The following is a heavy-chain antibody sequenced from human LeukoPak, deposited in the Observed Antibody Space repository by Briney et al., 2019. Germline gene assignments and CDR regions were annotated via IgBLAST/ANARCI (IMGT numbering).Heavy chain of an antibody. CDR3: AKPDTDSILTGCPFDY. D-gene: IGHD3-9*01. J-gene: IGHJ4*02. CDR2: ISGSGGST. Sequence: GGSLRLSWAASGFTFSSYAMSWVRQAPGKGLEWVSAISGSGGSTYYADSVKGRFTISRDNSKNTLYLQMNSLRAEDTAVYYCAKPDTDSILTGCPFDYWGQGTLVTVSS. CDR1: GFTFSSYA. V-gene: IGHV3-23*01.